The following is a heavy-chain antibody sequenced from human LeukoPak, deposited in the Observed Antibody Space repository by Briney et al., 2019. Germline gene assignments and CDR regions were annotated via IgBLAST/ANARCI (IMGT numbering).Heavy chain of an antibody. D-gene: IGHD4-17*01. Sequence: GGSLRLSCVGSGFTFSRYGMHWVREAPGKGLEWGAFISNEYFADSVKGRFTISRDNSKNTLYLQINSLRAEDTAVFYCAKDDYGDNHWNLVHWGQGTLVTVSS. CDR3: AKDDYGDNHWNLVH. CDR2: ISNE. CDR1: GFTFSRYG. V-gene: IGHV3-30*18. J-gene: IGHJ4*02.